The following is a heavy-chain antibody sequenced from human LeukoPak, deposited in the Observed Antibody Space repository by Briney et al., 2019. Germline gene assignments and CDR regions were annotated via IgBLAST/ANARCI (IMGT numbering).Heavy chain of an antibody. D-gene: IGHD2-2*01. J-gene: IGHJ5*02. CDR2: IYYSGST. V-gene: IGHV4-31*03. CDR3: ARGNIVVVPAAPNGPGGQFDP. Sequence: SQTLSLTCTVSGGSISSGGYYWSWIRQHPGKGLEWIGYIYYSGSTYYNPSLKSRVTISVDTSKNQFSLKLSSVTAADTAVYYCARGNIVVVPAAPNGPGGQFDPWGQGTLVTVSS. CDR1: GGSISSGGYY.